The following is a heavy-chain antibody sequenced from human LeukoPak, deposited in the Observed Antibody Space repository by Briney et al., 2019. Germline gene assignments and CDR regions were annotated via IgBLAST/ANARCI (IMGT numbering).Heavy chain of an antibody. J-gene: IGHJ3*01. CDR1: GFTFSSYA. CDR3: AKVMERGQQVITDVIDV. D-gene: IGHD6-13*01. V-gene: IGHV3-23*01. Sequence: PGGSLRLSCAASGFTFSSYAMSWVRQAPGKGLEWVSAISGSGGSTYYADSVKGRFTISRDNSKNTLYLQMNSLRAEDTAAYYCAKVMERGQQVITDVIDVWGQGTVVTVSS. CDR2: ISGSGGST.